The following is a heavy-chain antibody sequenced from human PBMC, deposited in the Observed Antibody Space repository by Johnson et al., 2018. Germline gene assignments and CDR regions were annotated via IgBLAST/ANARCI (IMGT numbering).Heavy chain of an antibody. Sequence: QVQLVQSGGGVVQPGRSXRLSCAASGFTFSAFAMHWLRQAPGKGLEWVAVISYAGSNKYYADSVKGRFTITRDNSKNTLYLQMNSLRAEETAVYYCAGCYYDTRGGAFDIWGQGTMVTVSS. CDR1: GFTFSAFA. CDR3: AGCYYDTRGGAFDI. D-gene: IGHD3-22*01. CDR2: ISYAGSNK. J-gene: IGHJ3*02. V-gene: IGHV3-30*14.